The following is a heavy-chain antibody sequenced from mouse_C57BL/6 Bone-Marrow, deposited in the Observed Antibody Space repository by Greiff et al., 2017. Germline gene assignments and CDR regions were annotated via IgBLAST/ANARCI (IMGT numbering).Heavy chain of an antibody. V-gene: IGHV1-82*01. Sequence: VKLQESGPELVKPGASVKISCKASGYAFSSSWMNWVKQRPGTGLEWIGRIYPGDGDTISNGTFKGKATLTADKSSSTAYLQLSSLTSEDAAVSFCARGGYGAWFAYWGQGTLVTVSA. CDR1: GYAFSSSW. CDR3: ARGGYGAWFAY. CDR2: IYPGDGDT. D-gene: IGHD2-2*01. J-gene: IGHJ3*01.